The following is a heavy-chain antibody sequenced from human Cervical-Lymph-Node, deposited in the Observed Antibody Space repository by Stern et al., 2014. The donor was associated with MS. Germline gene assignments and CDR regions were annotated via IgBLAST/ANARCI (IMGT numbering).Heavy chain of an antibody. J-gene: IGHJ3*02. CDR3: ARELDYGDYDDAFDI. CDR2: IIPIVGTP. CDR1: GGTFSRYC. D-gene: IGHD4-17*01. V-gene: IGHV1-69*01. Sequence: VQLVESGPEVKKPGSSVKVSCKRSGGTFSRYCFTWVRQAPGQGLEWMGGIIPIVGTPNYAQKYQGRVTITADESTSTTYIELSSLRSADTAVYYCARELDYGDYDDAFDIWGQGTMVIVSS.